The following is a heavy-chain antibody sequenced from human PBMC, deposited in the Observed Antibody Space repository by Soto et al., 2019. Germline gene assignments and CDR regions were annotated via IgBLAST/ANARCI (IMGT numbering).Heavy chain of an antibody. CDR2: IWYDGSNK. V-gene: IGHV3-33*01. Sequence: QVQLVESGGGVVQPGRSLRLSCAASGFTFSSYGMHWVRQAPGKGLEWVAVIWYDGSNKYYADSVKGRFTISRDNSKNTLYLQMNSLRAEYTAVSYCARDGYCSGGSCYSVPVFDYWGQGTLVTVSS. CDR3: ARDGYCSGGSCYSVPVFDY. CDR1: GFTFSSYG. D-gene: IGHD2-15*01. J-gene: IGHJ4*02.